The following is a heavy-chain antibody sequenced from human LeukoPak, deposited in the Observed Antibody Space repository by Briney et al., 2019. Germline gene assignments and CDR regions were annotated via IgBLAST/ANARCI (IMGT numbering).Heavy chain of an antibody. J-gene: IGHJ3*02. CDR1: GFTVSSNY. CDR3: ARDSGYYGSRAFDI. V-gene: IGHV3-66*01. D-gene: IGHD3-10*01. CDR2: IYSGGNT. Sequence: PGGSLRLSCAASGFTVSSNYMSWVRQAPGKGLEWASVIYSGGNTYYADSVKGRFTISRDNSKNTLYLQMNSLRDEDTAVYYCARDSGYYGSRAFDIWGQGTMVIVSS.